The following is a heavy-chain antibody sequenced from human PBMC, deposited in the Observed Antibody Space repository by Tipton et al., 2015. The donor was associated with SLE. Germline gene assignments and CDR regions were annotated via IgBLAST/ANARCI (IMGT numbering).Heavy chain of an antibody. D-gene: IGHD2-21*01. CDR1: GGSIGSDY. J-gene: IGHJ2*01. V-gene: IGHV4-59*01. CDR2: IYYSGST. Sequence: TLSLTCSVSGGSIGSDYWSWVRQSPGKGLEWIGYIYYSGSTDYNPSLRSRVTISIDTSKNQFSLRLNSVTAADTAVYFCARSVGVSYFDLWGRGTLVTVSS. CDR3: ARSVGVSYFDL.